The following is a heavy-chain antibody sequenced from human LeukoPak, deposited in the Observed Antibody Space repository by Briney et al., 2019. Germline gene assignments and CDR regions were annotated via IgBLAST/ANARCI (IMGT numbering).Heavy chain of an antibody. J-gene: IGHJ6*02. V-gene: IGHV5-51*01. Sequence: GESLKISCKGSGYSFTSYWIGWVRQMPGKGLEWMGIIYPGDSDTRYSPSFQGQVTISADKSISTAYLQWSSLKASDTAMYYCARHLKVDCSGGSCYSDYYYYYGMDVWGQGTTVTVSS. CDR1: GYSFTSYW. CDR3: ARHLKVDCSGGSCYSDYYYYYGMDV. CDR2: IYPGDSDT. D-gene: IGHD2-15*01.